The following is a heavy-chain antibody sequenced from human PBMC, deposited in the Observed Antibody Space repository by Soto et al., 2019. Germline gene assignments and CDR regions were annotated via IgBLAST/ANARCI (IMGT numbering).Heavy chain of an antibody. V-gene: IGHV3-30-3*01. Sequence: GGSLRLSCAASGFTFSSYAMHWVRQAPGKGLEWVAVISYDGSNKYYADSVKGRFTISRDNSKNTLYLQMNSLRAEDTAVYYCARDPNLWSPRWDYYYYYGMDVWGQGTTVTVSS. CDR3: ARDPNLWSPRWDYYYYYGMDV. CDR1: GFTFSSYA. D-gene: IGHD3-10*01. J-gene: IGHJ6*02. CDR2: ISYDGSNK.